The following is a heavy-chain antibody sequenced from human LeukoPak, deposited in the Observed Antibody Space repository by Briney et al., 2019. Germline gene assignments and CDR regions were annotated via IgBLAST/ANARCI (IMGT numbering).Heavy chain of an antibody. V-gene: IGHV3-48*03. D-gene: IGHD3-22*01. J-gene: IGHJ4*02. CDR2: ISPSGSTI. Sequence: PGGSLRLSCAASGFTFSSYAMSWVRQAPGKGLEWVSYISPSGSTIYYADSVKGRFTISRDNAKNSLYLQMNSLRAEDTAVYYCAREGSSFDSSGFFRGYWGQGTLVTVSS. CDR1: GFTFSSYA. CDR3: AREGSSFDSSGFFRGY.